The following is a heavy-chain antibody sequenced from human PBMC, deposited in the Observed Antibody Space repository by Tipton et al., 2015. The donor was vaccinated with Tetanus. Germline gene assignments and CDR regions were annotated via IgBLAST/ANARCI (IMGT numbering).Heavy chain of an antibody. CDR3: ARGLPREPFYFDY. CDR1: GGSLSTSH. V-gene: IGHV4-59*01. J-gene: IGHJ4*02. CDR2: ITYSRTT. D-gene: IGHD1-26*01. Sequence: TLSLTCTVSGGSLSTSHWAWIRQPPGKGLEWVGKITYSRTTNYNSSLKSRVTMSLDTSTNQFSLRLTSATAADTAVYYCARGLPREPFYFDYWGQGKQVTVSS.